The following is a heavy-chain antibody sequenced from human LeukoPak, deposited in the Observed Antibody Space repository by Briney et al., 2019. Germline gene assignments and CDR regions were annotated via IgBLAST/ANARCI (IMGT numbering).Heavy chain of an antibody. CDR3: ARDLPPPDIVVVPAAKNHNWFDP. CDR1: GGTFSSYA. V-gene: IGHV1-69*04. D-gene: IGHD2-2*01. CDR2: IIPILGIA. J-gene: IGHJ5*02. Sequence: SVRVSCKASGGTFSSYAISWVRQAPGQGLEWMGRIIPILGIANYAQKFQGRVTITADKSTSTAYMELSSLRSEDTAVYYCARDLPPPDIVVVPAAKNHNWFDPWGQGTLVTVSS.